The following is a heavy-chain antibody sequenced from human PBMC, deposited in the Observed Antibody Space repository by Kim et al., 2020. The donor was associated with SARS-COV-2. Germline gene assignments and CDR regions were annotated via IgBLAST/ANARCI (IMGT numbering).Heavy chain of an antibody. CDR1: GFTFSSYG. D-gene: IGHD4-4*01. CDR2: IWYDGSNK. CDR3: ARGDYSNSFDY. V-gene: IGHV3-33*01. J-gene: IGHJ4*02. Sequence: GGSLRLSCAASGFTFSSYGIHWVRQAPGKGLEWVAVIWYDGSNKYYADSVKGRFTISRDNSKNTLYLQMNSLRAEDTAVYYCARGDYSNSFDYWGQGTLVTVSS.